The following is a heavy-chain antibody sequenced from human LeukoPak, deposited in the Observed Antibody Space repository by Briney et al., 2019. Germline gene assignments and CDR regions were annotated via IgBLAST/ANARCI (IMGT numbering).Heavy chain of an antibody. CDR2: IYHSGST. CDR3: ARGPHYVRSDHLDY. CDR1: GGSISSSNW. J-gene: IGHJ4*02. D-gene: IGHD4-17*01. Sequence: PSGTLSLTCAVSGGSISSSNWWSWVRQPPGKGLEWIGEIYHSGSTNYNPSLKSRVTISVDKSKNQFSLKLSSVTAADTAVYYCARGPHYVRSDHLDYWGQGTLVTVSS. V-gene: IGHV4-4*02.